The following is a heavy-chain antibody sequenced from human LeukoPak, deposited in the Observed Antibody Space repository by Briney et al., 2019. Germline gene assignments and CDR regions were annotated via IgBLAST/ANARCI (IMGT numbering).Heavy chain of an antibody. V-gene: IGHV1-69*13. J-gene: IGHJ5*02. CDR3: ARRRGYYDSSGPNWFDP. CDR2: IIPIFGTA. Sequence: GASVKVSCKASGGTFSSYAISWVRQAPGQGLEWMGGIIPIFGTANYAQKFQGRVTITADESTSTAYMELSSLRSEDTAVYYCARRRGYYDSSGPNWFDPWAREPWSPSPQ. D-gene: IGHD3-22*01. CDR1: GGTFSSYA.